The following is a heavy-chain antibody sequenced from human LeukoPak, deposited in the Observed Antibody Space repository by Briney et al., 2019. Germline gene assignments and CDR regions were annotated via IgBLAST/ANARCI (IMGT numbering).Heavy chain of an antibody. D-gene: IGHD3-10*01. J-gene: IGHJ4*02. CDR1: GGSISSSSYY. V-gene: IGHV4-39*01. CDR3: ARHARVKYYGFADY. CDR2: VYYSGSS. Sequence: SETLSLTCTVSGGSISSSSYYWGWIRQPPGKGLEWVGSVYYSGSSYYNPSLKSRVTISVDTSKNQFSLKLSSVTAADTAVYYCARHARVKYYGFADYWGQGTLVTVSS.